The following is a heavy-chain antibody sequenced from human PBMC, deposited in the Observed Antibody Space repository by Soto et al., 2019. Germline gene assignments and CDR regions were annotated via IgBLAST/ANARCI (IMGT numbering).Heavy chain of an antibody. Sequence: QVQLQQWGAGLLKPSETLSLTCAVYGGYFSDYFWSWIRQPPSKGLEWIGEISHSGSNSYNPSLKSRVTISVDTSKNQSFLNLSSVTAADTAVYYCARGLQRGVGGYKGLGSHGMDVWGQGTTVTVSS. D-gene: IGHD5-12*01. CDR1: GGYFSDYF. V-gene: IGHV4-34*01. CDR3: ARGLQRGVGGYKGLGSHGMDV. J-gene: IGHJ6*02. CDR2: ISHSGSN.